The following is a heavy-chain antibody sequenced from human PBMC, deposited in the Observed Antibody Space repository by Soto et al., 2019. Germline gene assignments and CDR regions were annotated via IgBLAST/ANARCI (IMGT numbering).Heavy chain of an antibody. V-gene: IGHV3-23*01. CDR2: ISSSGDSP. CDR1: GFTFSNYA. Sequence: EVQLLESGGGLVQPGGSLRLSCAASGFTFSNYAMSWVRQAPGKGLEWVSAISSSGDSPYYADSVKGRFTVSRDNSKNTLDLQKNRLRGEDTAIYYCARNTIPPPHYWGQGTLVTVSS. J-gene: IGHJ4*02. D-gene: IGHD1-1*01. CDR3: ARNTIPPPHY.